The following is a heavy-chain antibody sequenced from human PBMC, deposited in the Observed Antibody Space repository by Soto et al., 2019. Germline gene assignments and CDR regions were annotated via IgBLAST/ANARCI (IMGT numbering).Heavy chain of an antibody. Sequence: SVKVSCKASGGTFSSYAISWVRQAPGQGLEWMGGIIPIFGTANCAQKFQGRVTITADKSTSTAYMELSSLRSEDTAVYYCARDFQANNWNLNWFDPWGQGTLVTVSS. D-gene: IGHD1-7*01. J-gene: IGHJ5*02. CDR2: IIPIFGTA. CDR3: ARDFQANNWNLNWFDP. V-gene: IGHV1-69*06. CDR1: GGTFSSYA.